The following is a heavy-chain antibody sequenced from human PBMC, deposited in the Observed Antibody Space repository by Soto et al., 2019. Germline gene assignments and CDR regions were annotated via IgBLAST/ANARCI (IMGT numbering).Heavy chain of an antibody. D-gene: IGHD4-4*01. CDR2: IYPGDSDT. CDR3: ERHISNSRHHYYAMDV. CDR1: GYTSNKYW. J-gene: IGHJ6*02. Sequence: ESLTISCRGSGYTSNKYWIVLVGQLPGKGLEWMGIIYPGDSDTRYSQSFQGHVTITVDKSTSTAYLQWNTLKASETAMYYCERHISNSRHHYYAMDVWGQGTTVTV. V-gene: IGHV5-51*01.